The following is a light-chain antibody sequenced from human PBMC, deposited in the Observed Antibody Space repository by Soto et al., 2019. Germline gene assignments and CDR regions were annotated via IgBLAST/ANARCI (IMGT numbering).Light chain of an antibody. Sequence: DIQLTQSPSFLSASVGDRVTITCRASQGISSYLAWYQQKPGKAPKLLIYAASTLQSGVPSRFSGSGSGTEFPLTISSLQPEDFATYCCQQLNSYPLTFGPGTKVDIK. CDR3: QQLNSYPLT. J-gene: IGKJ3*01. CDR2: AAS. V-gene: IGKV1-9*01. CDR1: QGISSY.